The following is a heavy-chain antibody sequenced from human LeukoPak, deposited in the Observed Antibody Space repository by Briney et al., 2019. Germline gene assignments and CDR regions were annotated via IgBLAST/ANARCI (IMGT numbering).Heavy chain of an antibody. D-gene: IGHD3-16*01. V-gene: IGHV1-2*02. CDR2: INPNSGGT. CDR1: GGTFSSYA. J-gene: IGHJ3*02. Sequence: ASVKVSCKASGGTFSSYAISWVRQAPGQGLEWMGWINPNSGGTNYAQKFQGRVTMTRDTSISTAYMELSRLRSDDTAVYYCASLGVQEGAFDIWGQGTMVTVSS. CDR3: ASLGVQEGAFDI.